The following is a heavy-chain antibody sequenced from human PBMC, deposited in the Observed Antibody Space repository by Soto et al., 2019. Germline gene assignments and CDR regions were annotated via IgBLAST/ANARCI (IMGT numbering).Heavy chain of an antibody. CDR2: IYYSGST. CDR1: GGSGSIGSYY. Sequence: LXLTCTVSGGSGSIGSYYWSWIRQPPGKGLEWIGYIYYSGSTNYNPSLKSRVTISVDTSKNQFSLKLSSVTAADTSVYYCARWAEYGGNSAAFDIWGQGSMVTVSS. V-gene: IGHV4-61*01. J-gene: IGHJ3*02. CDR3: ARWAEYGGNSAAFDI. D-gene: IGHD2-21*02.